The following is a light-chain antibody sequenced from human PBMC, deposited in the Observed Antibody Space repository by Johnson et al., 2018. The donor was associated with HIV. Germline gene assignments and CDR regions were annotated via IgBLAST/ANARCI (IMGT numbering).Light chain of an antibody. CDR1: SSNIGNNY. V-gene: IGLV1-51*02. J-gene: IGLJ1*01. CDR2: ENN. CDR3: GTWDSSLSAGGFV. Sequence: HSVLTQPPSVSAAPGQKVTISCSGSSSNIGNNYVSWYQQLPGTAPKLLIYENNKRPSGIPDRFSGSKSGTSATLGITGLQTGDEADYYCGTWDSSLSAGGFVFGTGTKVTVL.